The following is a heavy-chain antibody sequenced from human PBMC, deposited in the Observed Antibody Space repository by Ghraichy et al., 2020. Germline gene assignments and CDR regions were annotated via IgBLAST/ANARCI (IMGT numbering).Heavy chain of an antibody. CDR1: GGTFSSYA. V-gene: IGHV1-69*04. D-gene: IGHD3-10*01. CDR2: IIPILGIA. Sequence: SVKVSCKASGGTFSSYAISWVRQAPGQGLEWMGRIIPILGIANYAQKFQGRVTITADKSTSTAYMELSSLRSEDTAVYYCARAPVAAYDPHAWLGDWGQGTLVTVSS. J-gene: IGHJ4*02. CDR3: ARAPVAAYDPHAWLGD.